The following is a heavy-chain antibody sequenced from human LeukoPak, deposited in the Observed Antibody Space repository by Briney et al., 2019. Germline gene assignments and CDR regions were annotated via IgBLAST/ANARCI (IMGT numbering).Heavy chain of an antibody. J-gene: IGHJ4*02. V-gene: IGHV3-30*18. CDR3: AKDQRGASDTAMAELDY. CDR2: ISYDGSNK. CDR1: GFTFSSYG. Sequence: GGSLRLSCAASGFTFSSYGMHWVRQAPGKGLEWVAVISYDGSNKYYADSVKGRFTISRDNSKNTLYLQMNSLRAEDTAVYYCAKDQRGASDTAMAELDYWGQGTLVTVSP. D-gene: IGHD5-18*01.